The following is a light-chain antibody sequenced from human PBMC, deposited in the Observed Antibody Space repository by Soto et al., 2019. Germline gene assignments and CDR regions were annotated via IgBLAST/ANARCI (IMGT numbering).Light chain of an antibody. CDR2: EVT. J-gene: IGLJ2*01. Sequence: QSVLTQPPSASGSPGQSVTISCTGTSSDIGGYNYVSWYQQHPGNAPKVMIYEVTKRPSGVPDRFSGSKSGNTASLTVSGLQAEDEADYYCSSYVGSNNLLFGGGTKLTVL. CDR3: SSYVGSNNLL. V-gene: IGLV2-8*01. CDR1: SSDIGGYNY.